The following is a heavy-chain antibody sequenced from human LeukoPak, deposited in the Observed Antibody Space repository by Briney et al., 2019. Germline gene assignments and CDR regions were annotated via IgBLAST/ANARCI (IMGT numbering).Heavy chain of an antibody. CDR2: ISSSSSYI. J-gene: IGHJ4*02. Sequence: TGGSLRLSCAASGFTFSSYSMNWVRQAPGKGLEWVSSISSSSSYIYYADSMTGRFTISRDNAKNSLYLQMNSLRAEDTAIYYCARRATTQRGHSYGLDYWGQGTLVTVSS. CDR3: ARRATTQRGHSYGLDY. D-gene: IGHD5-18*01. V-gene: IGHV3-21*01. CDR1: GFTFSSYS.